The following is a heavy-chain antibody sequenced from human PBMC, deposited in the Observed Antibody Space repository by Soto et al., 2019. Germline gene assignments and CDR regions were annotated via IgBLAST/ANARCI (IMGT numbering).Heavy chain of an antibody. J-gene: IGHJ4*02. CDR3: AKDRRAGGNSAFYFDF. CDR1: GFKFINYA. V-gene: IGHV3-23*01. D-gene: IGHD3-16*01. Sequence: WGSLRLSCAASGFKFINYAMICFRQSPFKGLEWVSLISATGGGTYYADSVKGRFTISRDNSHNTLYLQVHSLTAEDTAVYYCAKDRRAGGNSAFYFDFWGQGAQVTVSS. CDR2: ISATGGGT.